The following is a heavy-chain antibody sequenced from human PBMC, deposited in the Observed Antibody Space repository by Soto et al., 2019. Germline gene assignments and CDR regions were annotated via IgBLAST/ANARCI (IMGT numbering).Heavy chain of an antibody. CDR3: AKFAVATIVDY. J-gene: IGHJ4*02. D-gene: IGHD5-12*01. V-gene: IGHV1-46*03. CDR1: GYTFTSYY. CDR2: INPSGGST. Sequence: QVQLVQSGAEVKKPGASVKVSCKASGYTFTSYYMHWVRQAPGQGLEWMGIINPSGGSTSYAQKFKGRVTMTRDTSTSTVYMELSSLRSEDTAVYYCAKFAVATIVDYWGQGTLVTVSS.